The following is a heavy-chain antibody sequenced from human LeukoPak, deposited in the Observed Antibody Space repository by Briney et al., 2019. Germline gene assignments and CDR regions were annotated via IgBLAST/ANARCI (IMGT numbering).Heavy chain of an antibody. CDR2: QSGRN. D-gene: IGHD5-24*01. J-gene: IGHJ1*01. CDR1: GGSISNW. V-gene: IGHV4-4*02. Sequence: SGTLALICAVSGGSISNWWRWVRQPPGKGLEGQSGRNNYNPSLKSRVFISVDNSKNQFSLNLRSVTAADTAVYYCERHMEMTGTRGFPDWGQGTLVTVSS. CDR3: ERHMEMTGTRGFPD.